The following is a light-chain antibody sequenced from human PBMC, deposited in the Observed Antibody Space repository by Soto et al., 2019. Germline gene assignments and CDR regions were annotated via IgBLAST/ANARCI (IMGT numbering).Light chain of an antibody. V-gene: IGLV6-57*03. CDR3: QSYDSSTQNWV. CDR2: EDN. Sequence: FMLTQPHSVSESPGKTVTISCTRSSGSIASNYVQWYQQRPGSAPTTVIYEDNQRPSGVPDRFSGSIDSSSNSASLTISGLKTEDEADYYCQSYDSSTQNWVFGGGTKLTVL. CDR1: SGSIASNY. J-gene: IGLJ3*02.